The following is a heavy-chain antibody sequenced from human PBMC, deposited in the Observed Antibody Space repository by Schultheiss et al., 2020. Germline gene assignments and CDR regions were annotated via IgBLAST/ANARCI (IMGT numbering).Heavy chain of an antibody. CDR2: TYYRSKWYT. CDR3: ARDRIADGGWFTP. J-gene: IGHJ5*02. Sequence: SQPLSLTCAISGDSVSSKSVAWNWIRQSPSRCLEWLGRTYYRSKWYTDYAVFVQSRITINPDTSKNQFSLQLNSVTPEDTAVYFCARDRIADGGWFTPWGQGTLVTVSS. D-gene: IGHD6-13*01. CDR1: GDSVSSKSVA. V-gene: IGHV6-1*01.